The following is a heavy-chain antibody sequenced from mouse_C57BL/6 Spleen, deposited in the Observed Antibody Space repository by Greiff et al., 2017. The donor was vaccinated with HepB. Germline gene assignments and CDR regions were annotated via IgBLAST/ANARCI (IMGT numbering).Heavy chain of an antibody. Sequence: EVQLQQSGPELVKPGASVKIPCKASGYTFTDYNMDWVKQSHGKSLEWIGDINPNNGGTIYNQKFKGKATLTVDKSSSTAYMELRSLTSEDTAVYYCARWGTTYAMDYWGQRTSVTVSS. CDR3: ARWGTTYAMDY. V-gene: IGHV1-18*01. D-gene: IGHD1-1*01. J-gene: IGHJ4*01. CDR1: GYTFTDYN. CDR2: INPNNGGT.